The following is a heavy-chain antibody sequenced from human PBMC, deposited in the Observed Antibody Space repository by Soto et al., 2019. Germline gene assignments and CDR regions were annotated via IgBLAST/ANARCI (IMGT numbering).Heavy chain of an antibody. Sequence: QVQLVESGGGVVQPGRSLRLSCEVSGFSLNIYGMHWVRQGPGKGLEWVAVIWYDGVTKNYADSVKGRFTISRDKSKNTVDLQTDSLKVEDTAVYYCAGDVDRTSHLNWFDPWGQGVMVTVSS. J-gene: IGHJ5*02. CDR3: AGDVDRTSHLNWFDP. CDR1: GFSLNIYG. D-gene: IGHD5-12*01. V-gene: IGHV3-33*01. CDR2: IWYDGVTK.